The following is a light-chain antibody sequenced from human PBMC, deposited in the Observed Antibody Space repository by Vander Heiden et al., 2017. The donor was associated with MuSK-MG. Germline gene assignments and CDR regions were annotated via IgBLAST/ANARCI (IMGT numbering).Light chain of an antibody. J-gene: IGLJ2*01. Sequence: QSALPQPASVSRSPGQSITISCTGTSRDVGGYNYGSWYQQHPGKAPKLMIYDVSNRPSGVSNRFSGSKSGNTASLTISGLQAEDEADYYCSSYTSSSTLVFGGGTKLTVL. CDR2: DVS. CDR1: SRDVGGYNY. V-gene: IGLV2-14*01. CDR3: SSYTSSSTLV.